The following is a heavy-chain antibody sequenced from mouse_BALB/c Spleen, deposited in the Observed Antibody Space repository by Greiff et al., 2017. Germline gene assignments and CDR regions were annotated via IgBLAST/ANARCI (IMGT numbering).Heavy chain of an antibody. CDR1: GFTFSSFG. V-gene: IGHV5-17*02. CDR2: ISSGSSTI. CDR3: ARGGTSGGYYYAMDY. D-gene: IGHD3-3*01. Sequence: EVQRVESGGGLVQPGGSRKLSCAASGFTFSSFGMHWVRQAPEKGLEWVAYISSGSSTIYYADTVKGRFTISRDNPKNTLFLQMTSLRSEDTAMYYCARGGTSGGYYYAMDYWGQGTSVTVSS. J-gene: IGHJ4*01.